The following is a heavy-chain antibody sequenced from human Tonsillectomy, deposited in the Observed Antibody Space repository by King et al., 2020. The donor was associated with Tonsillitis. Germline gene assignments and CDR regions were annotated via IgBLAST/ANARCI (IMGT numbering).Heavy chain of an antibody. CDR3: AREEIAPATHGWFDP. V-gene: IGHV4-30-4*01. CDR1: GGSISSGDDY. CDR2: IYYTGST. J-gene: IGHJ5*02. D-gene: IGHD6-13*01. Sequence: VQLQESGPGLVKPSQTLSLTCTVSGGSISSGDDYWTWIRQPPGKGLEWIGYIYYTGSTYYNPSLKSRVTISLETSNNRFSLKLNSVTAADTAVYYCAREEIAPATHGWFDPWGKGNRVTVSS.